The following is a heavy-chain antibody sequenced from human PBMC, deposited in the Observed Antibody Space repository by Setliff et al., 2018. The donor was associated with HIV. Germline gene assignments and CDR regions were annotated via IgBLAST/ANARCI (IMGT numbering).Heavy chain of an antibody. D-gene: IGHD1-26*01. CDR1: GGSFSGYH. CDR3: ARGKGGLVGPAEFDY. J-gene: IGHJ4*02. CDR2: INHTGNT. Sequence: SSETLSLTCAAYGGSFSGYHWNWIRQFPGKGLEWIGEINHTGNTQYNPSLKSRVTMSEETSKNQFSLKLKSVTAADTAIYFCARGKGGLVGPAEFDYWGPGTLVTVSS. V-gene: IGHV4-34*01.